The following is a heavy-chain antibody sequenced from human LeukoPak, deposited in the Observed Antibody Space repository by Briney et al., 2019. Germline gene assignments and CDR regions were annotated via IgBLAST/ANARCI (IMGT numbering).Heavy chain of an antibody. CDR3: AREGYSRGRPNVDY. V-gene: IGHV7-4-1*02. Sequence: ASVKVSCKAYGYTFTSYAMNWVRQAPGQGLEWMGWINTNTGNPTYAQGFTGRFVFFLDNSVSTAYLQISGLKGEDTAVYYCAREGYSRGRPNVDYWGQGTLVTVSS. J-gene: IGHJ4*02. D-gene: IGHD6-13*01. CDR2: INTNTGNP. CDR1: GYTFTSYA.